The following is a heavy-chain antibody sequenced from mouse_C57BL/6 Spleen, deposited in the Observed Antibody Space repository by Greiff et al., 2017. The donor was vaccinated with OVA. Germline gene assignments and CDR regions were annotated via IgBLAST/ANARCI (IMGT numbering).Heavy chain of an antibody. Sequence: VQLKQSGPELVKPGASVKISCKASGYSFTGYYMNWVKQSPEKSLEWIGEINPSTGGTTYNQKFKAKATLTVDKSSSTAYMQLKSLTSEDSAVYYCARIYDGYYDYWGQGTLVTVSA. J-gene: IGHJ3*01. D-gene: IGHD2-3*01. CDR2: INPSTGGT. CDR3: ARIYDGYYDY. V-gene: IGHV1-42*01. CDR1: GYSFTGYY.